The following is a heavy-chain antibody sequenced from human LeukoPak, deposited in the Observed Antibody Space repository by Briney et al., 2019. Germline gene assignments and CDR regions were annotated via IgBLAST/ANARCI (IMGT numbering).Heavy chain of an antibody. Sequence: GGSLRLSCAASGFTVSSNYMSWVRQAPGKGLEWLSVIYTSGGTYYADSVRGRFTISRDNAKNTLYLQMNSLRAEDTAVYYCARSGGTAMVAYYYYMDVWGKGTTVTVSS. J-gene: IGHJ6*03. CDR1: GFTVSSNY. CDR2: IYTSGGT. V-gene: IGHV3-53*01. CDR3: ARSGGTAMVAYYYYMDV. D-gene: IGHD5-18*01.